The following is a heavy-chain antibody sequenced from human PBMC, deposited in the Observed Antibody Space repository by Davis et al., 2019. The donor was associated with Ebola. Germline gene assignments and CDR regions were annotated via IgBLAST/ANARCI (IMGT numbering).Heavy chain of an antibody. CDR3: ARDLRYDSSGYDYYFYMDV. V-gene: IGHV4-31*03. CDR1: GGSISRGGSY. D-gene: IGHD3-22*01. CDR2: IYYSGST. Sequence: PSETLSLTCTVSGGSISRGGSYWTWIRQHPGKGLEWIGYIYYSGSTYYKPSLKSRVTISLDTSKNQFSLNLYSVTAADTAVYYCARDLRYDSSGYDYYFYMDVWGKGTPVTVSS. J-gene: IGHJ6*03.